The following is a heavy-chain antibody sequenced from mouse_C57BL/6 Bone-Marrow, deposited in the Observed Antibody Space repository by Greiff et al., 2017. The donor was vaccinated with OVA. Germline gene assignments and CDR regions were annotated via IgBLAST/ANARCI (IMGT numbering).Heavy chain of an antibody. Sequence: EVQLQQSGPELVKPGASVKISCKASGYTFTDYYMNWVKQSHGKSLEWIGDINPNNGGTSYNQKFKGKATLTVDKSSSTAYMELRSLTSEDSAVYYCARLYGNCPYYYAMDYWGQGTSVTVSS. D-gene: IGHD2-10*02. J-gene: IGHJ4*01. CDR1: GYTFTDYY. V-gene: IGHV1-26*01. CDR2: INPNNGGT. CDR3: ARLYGNCPYYYAMDY.